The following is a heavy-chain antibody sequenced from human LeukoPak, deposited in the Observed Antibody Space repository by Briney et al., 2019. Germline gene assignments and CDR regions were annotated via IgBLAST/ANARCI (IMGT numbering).Heavy chain of an antibody. CDR1: GGSFSGYY. CDR3: ARSISGGYPYFDY. Sequence: PSETLSLTCAVYGGSFSGYYWSWIRQPPGKGLEWIGEINHSGSTNYNPSLESRVTISVDTSKNQFSLKLSSVTAADTAVYYCARSISGGYPYFDYWDQGTLVTVSS. D-gene: IGHD2-8*02. CDR2: INHSGST. J-gene: IGHJ4*02. V-gene: IGHV4-34*01.